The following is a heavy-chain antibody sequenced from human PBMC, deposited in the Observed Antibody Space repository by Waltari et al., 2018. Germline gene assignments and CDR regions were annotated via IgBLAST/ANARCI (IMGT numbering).Heavy chain of an antibody. J-gene: IGHJ3*01. Sequence: QVQLPESGPGLLKPSETLSLTCSVSGGSTTSSHYYRGWIRPPPGKGLAWIGSVFYNGDTYYNPSLKSRVTVSVDTSKNQVSLKLSSVTAADTAVYYCTRASIFGVALDAFDLWGQGTMVSVSS. CDR3: TRASIFGVALDAFDL. CDR2: VFYNGDT. CDR1: GGSTTSSHYY. V-gene: IGHV4-39*01. D-gene: IGHD3-3*01.